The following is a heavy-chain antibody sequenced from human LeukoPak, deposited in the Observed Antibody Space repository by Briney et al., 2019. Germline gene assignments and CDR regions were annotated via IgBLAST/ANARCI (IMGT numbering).Heavy chain of an antibody. Sequence: SETLSLTCTVSGGSISSSSYYWGWIRQPPGKGLEWIGYIYYSGSTNYNPSLQSRVTISVDTSKNQFSLKLSSVTAADTAVYYCASSGGVAARRGYFSYWGQGTLVTVSS. CDR1: GGSISSSSYY. J-gene: IGHJ4*02. D-gene: IGHD6-6*01. CDR2: IYYSGST. CDR3: ASSGGVAARRGYFSY. V-gene: IGHV4-61*05.